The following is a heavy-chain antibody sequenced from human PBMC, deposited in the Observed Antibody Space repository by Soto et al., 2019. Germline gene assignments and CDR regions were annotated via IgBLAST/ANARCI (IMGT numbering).Heavy chain of an antibody. V-gene: IGHV3-33*01. J-gene: IGHJ4*02. CDR2: IWYDGSNK. CDR1: GFTFSSYG. Sequence: GGSLRLSCAASGFTFSSYGMHWVRQAPGKGLEWVAVIWYDGSNKYYADSVKGRFTISRDNSKNTLYLQMNSLRAEDTAVYYCARDRRPDPPSSFASGAQGPLVPFSP. CDR3: ARDRRPDPPSSFAS. D-gene: IGHD2-2*01.